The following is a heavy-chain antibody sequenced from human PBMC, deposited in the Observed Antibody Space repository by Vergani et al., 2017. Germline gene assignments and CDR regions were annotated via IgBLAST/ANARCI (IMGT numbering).Heavy chain of an antibody. CDR1: GGTFSSYT. CDR3: ARDLPRGGSDAFDI. J-gene: IGHJ3*02. V-gene: IGHV1-69*08. D-gene: IGHD3-16*01. Sequence: QVQLVQSGAEVKKPGSSVKVSCKASGGTFSSYTISWVRQAPGQGLEWMGRIIPILGIANYAQKFQGRVTITADKSTSTAYMELSSLRSEDTAVYYCARDLPRGGSDAFDIWGQGTMVTVSS. CDR2: IIPILGIA.